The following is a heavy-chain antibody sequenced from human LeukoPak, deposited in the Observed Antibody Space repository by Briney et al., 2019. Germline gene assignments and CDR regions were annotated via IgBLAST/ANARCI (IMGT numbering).Heavy chain of an antibody. CDR3: ARLRQQLAQGYYYYGMDV. CDR2: IYCSGST. D-gene: IGHD6-13*01. V-gene: IGHV4-59*08. Sequence: SESLILTCTVSGVSISGYDWSWVRQPPGKGLEWIGYIYCSGSTNYNPSLKSRVTISVDTSKNQCSLKLSSVTAADTAVYYCARLRQQLAQGYYYYGMDVWGQGTTVTVSS. J-gene: IGHJ6*02. CDR1: GVSISGYD.